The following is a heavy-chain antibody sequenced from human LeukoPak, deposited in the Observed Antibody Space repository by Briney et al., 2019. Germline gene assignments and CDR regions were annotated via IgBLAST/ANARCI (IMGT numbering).Heavy chain of an antibody. J-gene: IGHJ4*02. Sequence: PSETLSLTCTVSGGSISSGSYYWSWIRQPAGKGLEWIGRIYTSGSTNYNPSLKSRVTISVDTSKNQFSLKLSSVTAADTAVYYCARDGSGGSWVFDYWGQGTLVTVSS. CDR1: GGSISSGSYY. V-gene: IGHV4-61*02. CDR2: IYTSGST. CDR3: ARDGSGGSWVFDY. D-gene: IGHD2-15*01.